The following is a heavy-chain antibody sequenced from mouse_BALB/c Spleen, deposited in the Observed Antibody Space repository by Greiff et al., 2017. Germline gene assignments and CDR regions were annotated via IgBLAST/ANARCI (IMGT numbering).Heavy chain of an antibody. Sequence: EVQLKESGPELVKPGASVKISCKASGYTFTDYNMHWVKQSHGKSLEWIGYIYPYNGGTGYNQKFKSKATLTVDNSSSTAYMELRSLTSEDSAVYYCAREGVTTVVADYAMDYWGQGTSVTVSS. J-gene: IGHJ4*01. D-gene: IGHD1-1*01. CDR1: GYTFTDYN. V-gene: IGHV1S29*02. CDR3: AREGVTTVVADYAMDY. CDR2: IYPYNGGT.